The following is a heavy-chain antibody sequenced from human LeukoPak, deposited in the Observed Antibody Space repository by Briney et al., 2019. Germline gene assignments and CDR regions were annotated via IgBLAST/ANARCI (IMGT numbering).Heavy chain of an antibody. Sequence: PGGSLRLSCAASGFTFSSYWMTWVRQAPGKGLEWVANIKEDGSEKYYVDSVKGRFSISRDNAKNPLYLQMNSLRVEDTAVYYCARDPRTVRIWGQGTLVTVSS. D-gene: IGHD1-1*01. CDR1: GFTFSSYW. CDR2: IKEDGSEK. V-gene: IGHV3-7*01. J-gene: IGHJ4*02. CDR3: ARDPRTVRI.